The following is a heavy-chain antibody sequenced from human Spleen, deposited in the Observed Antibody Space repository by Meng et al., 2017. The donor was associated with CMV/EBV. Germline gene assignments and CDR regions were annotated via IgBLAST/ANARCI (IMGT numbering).Heavy chain of an antibody. J-gene: IGHJ6*02. D-gene: IGHD2-2*01. CDR2: INSDGSSI. V-gene: IGHV3-74*03. CDR3: ARGYCSSTTNCYGMDV. Sequence: SCAASGFTCSRYWMHWVRQAPGKGLVWVSRINSDGSSITYADSVKGRFTISRDNAKNTLYQQMNSVRAEDTAVYYCARGYCSSTTNCYGMDVWGQGTTVTVSS. CDR1: GFTCSRYW.